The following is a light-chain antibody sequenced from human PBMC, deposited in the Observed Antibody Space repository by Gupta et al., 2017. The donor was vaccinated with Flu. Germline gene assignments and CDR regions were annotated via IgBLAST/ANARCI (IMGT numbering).Light chain of an antibody. V-gene: IGKV2D-29*01. CDR3: MQSIQLPLT. J-gene: IGKJ4*01. Sequence: VMTQTPLSLSFTPGQPASISCKSSQSLVHTDGMPQLYWYLLRPGQPPQLLIYEVSNRFAGVPDRCSGSGSGTDFTLTISRLEAEDVGIYYCMQSIQLPLTFGGGTKVEIK. CDR1: QSLVHTDGMPQ. CDR2: EVS.